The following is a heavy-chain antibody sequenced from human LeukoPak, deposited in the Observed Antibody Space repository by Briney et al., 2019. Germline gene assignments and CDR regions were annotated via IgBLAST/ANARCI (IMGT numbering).Heavy chain of an antibody. D-gene: IGHD3-16*01. CDR3: AKEGEVPGFFDS. CDR1: GFTFDDYA. CDR2: ISWDGRAS. V-gene: IGHV3-43D*03. J-gene: IGHJ4*02. Sequence: PGRSLRLSCAASGFTFDDYAMHWVRQVPGKGLEWVSLISWDGRASYYADSVKGRFTISRDNNKNSVYVQMTSLTTEDTALYYCAKEGEVPGFFDSWGQGTLVTVSS.